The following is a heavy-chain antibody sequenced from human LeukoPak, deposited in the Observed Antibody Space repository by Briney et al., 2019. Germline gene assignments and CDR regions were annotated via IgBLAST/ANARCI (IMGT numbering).Heavy chain of an antibody. D-gene: IGHD2-2*01. V-gene: IGHV3-23*01. CDR1: GFTFSSYA. J-gene: IGHJ6*03. CDR3: AKDGSTSLYSYYMDV. CDR2: ISGSGGST. Sequence: TGGSLRLSCAASGFTFSSYAMSWGRQAPGKGLEWVSGISGSGGSTYYADSVKGRFTISRDHSKNTLYLQMDSLRAEDTAVYYCAKDGSTSLYSYYMDVWGKGTTVTVSS.